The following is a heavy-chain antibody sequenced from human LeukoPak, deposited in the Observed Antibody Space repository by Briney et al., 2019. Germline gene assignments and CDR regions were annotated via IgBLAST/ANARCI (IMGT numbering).Heavy chain of an antibody. D-gene: IGHD1-26*01. CDR3: AKPTGGSGSFLIDF. CDR1: GGSFSGYY. J-gene: IGHJ4*02. V-gene: IGHV4-34*01. Sequence: PSETLSLTCAVYGGSFSGYYWSWIRQPPGKGLEWIGEINHSGSTNYNPSLKSRVTISVDTSKNQFSLKLSSVTAADTAVYYCAKPTGGSGSFLIDFWGQGTLVTVSS. CDR2: INHSGST.